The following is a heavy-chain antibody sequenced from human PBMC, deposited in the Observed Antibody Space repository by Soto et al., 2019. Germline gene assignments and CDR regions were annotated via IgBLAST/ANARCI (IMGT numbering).Heavy chain of an antibody. Sequence: EVQLVESGGGLVQPGGSLRLSCAASGFTFSSYSMNWVRQAPGKGLEWVSYISSSSSTIYYADSVKGRFTISRDNAKNLLYLRMNSLRAEDTDVYYCARVFGSSWYRNYYYYMDVWGKGTTVTVSS. CDR1: GFTFSSYS. D-gene: IGHD6-13*01. V-gene: IGHV3-48*01. J-gene: IGHJ6*03. CDR2: ISSSSSTI. CDR3: ARVFGSSWYRNYYYYMDV.